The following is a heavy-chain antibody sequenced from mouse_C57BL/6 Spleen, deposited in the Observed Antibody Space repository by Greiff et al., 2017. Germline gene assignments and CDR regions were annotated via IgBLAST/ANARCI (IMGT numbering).Heavy chain of an antibody. V-gene: IGHV1-42*01. Sequence: VQLKQSGPELVKPGASVKISCKASGYSFPGYYMNWVKQSPEKSLEWIGEINPSTGGTTYNQKFKAKATLTVDKSSSTAYMQRKSLTYDDAAVYYCARAHYSNLGDYWGQGTSVTVSS. CDR3: ARAHYSNLGDY. D-gene: IGHD2-5*01. CDR2: INPSTGGT. J-gene: IGHJ4*01. CDR1: GYSFPGYY.